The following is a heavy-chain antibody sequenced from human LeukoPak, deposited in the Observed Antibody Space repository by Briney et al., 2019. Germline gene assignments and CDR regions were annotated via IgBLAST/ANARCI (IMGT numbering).Heavy chain of an antibody. J-gene: IGHJ4*02. V-gene: IGHV3-30*18. Sequence: GGSLRLSCAASGFTFSSYGMHWVRQAPGKGLEWVAVISYDGSNKYYADSVKGRFTISRDNSKNTLYLQMNSLRAEDTAVHYCAKGDSGGWTAFDYWGQGTLVTVSS. CDR1: GFTFSSYG. CDR3: AKGDSGGWTAFDY. CDR2: ISYDGSNK. D-gene: IGHD6-19*01.